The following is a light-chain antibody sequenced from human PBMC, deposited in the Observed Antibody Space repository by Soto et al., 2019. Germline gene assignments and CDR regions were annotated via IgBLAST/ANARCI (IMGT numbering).Light chain of an antibody. CDR1: RSNIGAGYD. CDR2: GNK. Sequence: QSVLTQPPSVSRVPGQTITISCTGSRSNIGAGYDVHWYQQFRGTAPKLLIYGNKNRPSGVPDRFSGSKSGTSASLAITGLQAEDEADYFCQSYDSGLSGMVFGGGTKLTVL. CDR3: QSYDSGLSGMV. V-gene: IGLV1-40*02. J-gene: IGLJ3*02.